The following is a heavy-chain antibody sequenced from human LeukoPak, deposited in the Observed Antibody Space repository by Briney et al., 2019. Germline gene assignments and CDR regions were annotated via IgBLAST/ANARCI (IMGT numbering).Heavy chain of an antibody. CDR2: VYYTGRT. CDR3: ARHPIVVVPQYFDY. J-gene: IGHJ4*02. D-gene: IGHD2-2*01. V-gene: IGHV4-59*08. CDR1: DGSTTGYY. Sequence: PSETLSLTCSVSDGSTTGYYWSWIRQPPGKGLEWIAYVYYTGRTLYNPSLESRVTISVDTSKTQFSLTVTSVTAADTAVYYCARHPIVVVPQYFDYWGQGTLVTVSS.